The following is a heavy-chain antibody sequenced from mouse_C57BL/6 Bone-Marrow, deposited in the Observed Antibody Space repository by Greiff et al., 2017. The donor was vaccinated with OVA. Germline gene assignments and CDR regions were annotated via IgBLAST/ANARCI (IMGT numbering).Heavy chain of an antibody. CDR2: ISGGGGNT. J-gene: IGHJ3*01. CDR3: ARQYYDYPFAY. Sequence: EVMLVESGGGLVKPGGSLKLSCAASGFTFSSYTMSWVRQTPEKRLEWVATISGGGGNTYYPDSVKGRFTISRDNAKNTLYLQMSSLRSEDTALYYCARQYYDYPFAYWGQGTLVTVSA. D-gene: IGHD2-4*01. CDR1: GFTFSSYT. V-gene: IGHV5-9*01.